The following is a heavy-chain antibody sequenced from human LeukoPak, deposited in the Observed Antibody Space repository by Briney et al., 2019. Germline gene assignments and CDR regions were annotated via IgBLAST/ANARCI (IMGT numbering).Heavy chain of an antibody. CDR1: GYTVTNYY. CDR3: ARVEDYGGFGAFDI. CDR2: INPSGGST. J-gene: IGHJ3*02. D-gene: IGHD4-23*01. Sequence: EASVKVSCKASGYTVTNYYMHLVRQAPGQGLEWMGIINPSGGSTSNAQKFQGRVTLTRDTSTSTVYMELSSLRSEDTAVYYCARVEDYGGFGAFDIWGQGTMITVSS. V-gene: IGHV1-46*01.